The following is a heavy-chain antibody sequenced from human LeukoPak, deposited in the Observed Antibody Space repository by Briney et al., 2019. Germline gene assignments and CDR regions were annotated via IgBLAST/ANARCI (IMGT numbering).Heavy chain of an antibody. CDR3: ARTAALGKLYWFEP. CDR2: IHPGGGYT. CDR1: GYTFTSYI. D-gene: IGHD3-16*01. V-gene: IGHV1-46*01. J-gene: IGHJ5*02. Sequence: GASVKVSCKASGYTFTSYIIHWARQAPGQGLEWMGLIHPGGGYTSYPLKFQGGVNITRDTSTNTVYMDLSSLRSDDTAVYFCARTAALGKLYWFEPWGQGTLITVSS.